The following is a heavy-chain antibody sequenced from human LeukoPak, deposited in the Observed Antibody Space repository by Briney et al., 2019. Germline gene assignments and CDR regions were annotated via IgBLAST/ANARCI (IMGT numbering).Heavy chain of an antibody. Sequence: GASVKVSCKVSGYTLTELSMHWVRQAPGKGLEWMGGFDPEDGETIYAQKFQGRVTMTEDTSTDTAYMELSSLRSEDTAVYYCATGGHILNGLDYWGQGTLVTVSS. CDR2: FDPEDGET. V-gene: IGHV1-24*01. J-gene: IGHJ4*02. CDR1: GYTLTELS. CDR3: ATGGHILNGLDY. D-gene: IGHD3-9*01.